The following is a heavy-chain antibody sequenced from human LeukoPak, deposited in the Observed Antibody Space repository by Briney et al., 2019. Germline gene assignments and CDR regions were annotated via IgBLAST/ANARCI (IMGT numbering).Heavy chain of an antibody. CDR3: AKVVSGYHFDY. Sequence: PGGSLRLSCAASGFTFSSYGMSWVRRAPGKGPEWVSGISGSGGNTCYADSVKGRFTISRDNSQNTLYLQMNTLRAEDTGVYYCAKVVSGYHFDYWGQGTLVTVSS. CDR1: GFTFSSYG. J-gene: IGHJ4*02. CDR2: ISGSGGNT. V-gene: IGHV3-23*01. D-gene: IGHD5-12*01.